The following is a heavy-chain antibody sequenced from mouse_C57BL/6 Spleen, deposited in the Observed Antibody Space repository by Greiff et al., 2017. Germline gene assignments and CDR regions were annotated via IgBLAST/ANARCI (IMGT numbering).Heavy chain of an antibody. J-gene: IGHJ1*03. Sequence: DVKLMGSGGGLVKPGGSLKLSCAASGFTFSSYAMSWVRQTPEKRLEWVATISDGGSYTYYPDNVKGRFTISRDNAKSNLYLQMRHLKSEETAMYYCARDHRGLGYFDVWGTGTTVTVSS. D-gene: IGHD2-4*01. V-gene: IGHV5-4*01. CDR2: ISDGGSYT. CDR3: ARDHRGLGYFDV. CDR1: GFTFSSYA.